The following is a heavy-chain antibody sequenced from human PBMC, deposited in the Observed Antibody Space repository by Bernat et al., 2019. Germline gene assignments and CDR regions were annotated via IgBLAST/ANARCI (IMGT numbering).Heavy chain of an antibody. CDR1: GFTFSSYG. CDR3: AKDRHPYGDYGYFDY. Sequence: VQLLESGGGLVQPGGSLRLSCAASGFTFSSYGMHWVRQAPGKGLEWVAVISYDGSNKYYADSVKGRFTISRDNSKNTLYLQMNSLRAEDTAVYYCAKDRHPYGDYGYFDYWGQGTLVTVSS. D-gene: IGHD4-17*01. CDR2: ISYDGSNK. V-gene: IGHV3-30*18. J-gene: IGHJ4*02.